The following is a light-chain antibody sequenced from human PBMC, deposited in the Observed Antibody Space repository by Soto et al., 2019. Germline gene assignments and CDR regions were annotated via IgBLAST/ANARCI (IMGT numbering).Light chain of an antibody. CDR3: QTWGTGIRV. CDR2: LNSDGSH. J-gene: IGLJ2*01. CDR1: SGHSSYA. Sequence: QPVLTQSPSASASLGASVKLTCTLSSGHSSYAIAWHQQQPEKGPRYLMKLNSDGSHSKGDGIPDRFSGSSSGAERYLTISSLPSQDEAAYYCQTWGTGIRVFGGGTKLTVL. V-gene: IGLV4-69*01.